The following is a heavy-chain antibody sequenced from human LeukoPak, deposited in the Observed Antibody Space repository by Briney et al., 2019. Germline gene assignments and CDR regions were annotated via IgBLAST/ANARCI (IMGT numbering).Heavy chain of an antibody. CDR3: ASMTYYYGSGSYSD. Sequence: SETLSLTCTVSGGSISSYYWSWIRQPPGKGLEWIGYIYYSGSTNYNPSLKSRVTISVDTSKNQFSLKLSSVTAADTAVYYCASMTYYYGSGSYSDWGQGTLVTVSS. J-gene: IGHJ1*01. CDR2: IYYSGST. V-gene: IGHV4-59*01. D-gene: IGHD3-10*01. CDR1: GGSISSYY.